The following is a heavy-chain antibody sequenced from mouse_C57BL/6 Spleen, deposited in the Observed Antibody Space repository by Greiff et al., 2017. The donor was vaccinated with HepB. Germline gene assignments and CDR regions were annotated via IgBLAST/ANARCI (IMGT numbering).Heavy chain of an antibody. V-gene: IGHV5-4*01. D-gene: IGHD1-1*01. J-gene: IGHJ3*01. CDR3: ARKPYYYGSSYGFAY. CDR2: ISDGGSYT. Sequence: EVQVVESGGGLVKPGGSLKLSCAASGFTFSSYAMSWVRQTPEKRLEWVATISDGGSYTYYPDNVKGRFTISRDNAKNNLYLQMSHLKSEDTAMYYCARKPYYYGSSYGFAYWGQGTLVTVSA. CDR1: GFTFSSYA.